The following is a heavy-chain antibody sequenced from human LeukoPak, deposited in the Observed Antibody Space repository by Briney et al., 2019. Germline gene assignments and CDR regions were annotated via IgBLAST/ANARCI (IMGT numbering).Heavy chain of an antibody. CDR1: GGSISSSSYY. J-gene: IGHJ6*02. CDR2: IYYSGST. V-gene: IGHV4-39*07. CDR3: ARGSGYCSGGSCYYYYYGMDV. Sequence: PSETLSLTCTVSGGSISSSSYYWGWIRQPPGKGLEWIGSIYYSGSTYYNPSLKSRVTISVDTSKNQFSLKLSSVTAADTAVYYCARGSGYCSGGSCYYYYYGMDVWGQGTTVTVSS. D-gene: IGHD2-15*01.